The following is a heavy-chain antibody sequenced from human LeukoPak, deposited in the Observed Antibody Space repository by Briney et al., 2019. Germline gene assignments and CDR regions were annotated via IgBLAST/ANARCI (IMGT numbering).Heavy chain of an antibody. J-gene: IGHJ4*02. Sequence: PGGSLRLSCVASGFTFSRFWMSWIRQAPGKGLEWVANIKDDGSTKYYVESVRGRFTISRDNAQNSLYLQTNSLSAEDTAVYYCAREPSSGGFATFDFWGQGALVPVSS. CDR2: IKDDGSTK. D-gene: IGHD1-26*01. CDR3: AREPSSGGFATFDF. CDR1: GFTFSRFW. V-gene: IGHV3-7*01.